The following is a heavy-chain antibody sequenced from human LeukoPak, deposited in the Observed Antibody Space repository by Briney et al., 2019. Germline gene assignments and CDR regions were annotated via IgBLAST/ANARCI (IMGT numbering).Heavy chain of an antibody. D-gene: IGHD2-8*02. CDR3: AILRLSTGLWWFFDL. V-gene: IGHV1-2*02. CDR2: INPNSGDT. J-gene: IGHJ2*01. Sequence: ASMKVSCKASGYTFNAYYLHWVRQDPGQGPEWMGWINPNSGDTKYAQKFQGRVTMTGDTSISTAYMELSRLRFDDTAVYYCAILRLSTGLWWFFDLWGRGTLVTVSS. CDR1: GYTFNAYY.